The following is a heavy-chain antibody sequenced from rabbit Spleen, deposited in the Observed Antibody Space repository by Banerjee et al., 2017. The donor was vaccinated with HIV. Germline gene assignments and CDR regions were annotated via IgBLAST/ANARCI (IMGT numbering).Heavy chain of an antibody. Sequence: QLKESGGGLVQPGGSLKLSCKASGFDFSSYYMSWVRQAPGKGLEWIGWIAPGDGRADYANWVNGRFTISRENTQNTVSLQMNSLTAADTATYFCARVGYYDLNLWGPGTLVTVS. CDR2: IAPGDGRA. J-gene: IGHJ4*01. CDR1: GFDFSSYY. V-gene: IGHV1S7*01. D-gene: IGHD1-1*01. CDR3: ARVGYYDLNL.